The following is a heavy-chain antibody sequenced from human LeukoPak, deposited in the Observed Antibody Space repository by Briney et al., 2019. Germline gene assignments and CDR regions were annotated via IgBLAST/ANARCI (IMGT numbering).Heavy chain of an antibody. J-gene: IGHJ4*02. D-gene: IGHD2-2*01. Sequence: PGGSLRLSCAASGFTFSSYAMSWVRQAPGKGLEWVSAISGSGGSTYYADSVKGRFTISRDNAKNSLYLQMNSLRAEDTAVYYCARDSSFDIVVVPAALDYWGQGTLVTVSS. CDR2: ISGSGGST. CDR1: GFTFSSYA. V-gene: IGHV3-23*01. CDR3: ARDSSFDIVVVPAALDY.